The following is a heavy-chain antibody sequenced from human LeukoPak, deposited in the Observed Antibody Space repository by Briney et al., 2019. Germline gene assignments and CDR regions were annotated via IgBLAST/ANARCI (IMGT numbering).Heavy chain of an antibody. J-gene: IGHJ4*02. D-gene: IGHD4/OR15-4a*01. CDR2: IYSDNT. CDR1: GFTVSSNS. Sequence: GGSLRLSCTVSGFTVSSNSMSWVRQAPGKGLEWVSFIYSDNTHYSDSVKGRFTISRDNSKNTLYLQMNSLRAEDTAVYYCARRAGAYSHPYDYWGQGTLITVSS. V-gene: IGHV3-53*01. CDR3: ARRAGAYSHPYDY.